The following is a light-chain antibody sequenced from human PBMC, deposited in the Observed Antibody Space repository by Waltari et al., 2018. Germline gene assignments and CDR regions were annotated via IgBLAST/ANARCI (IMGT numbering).Light chain of an antibody. CDR1: NSNIARTF. Sequence: QSVLTQPPSVSGTSGQTITIPCSGSNSNIARTFVFLYQQLPGAPARLLIYRNDPPPSGIPDRFSGSKSGTSASLAISGLRSDDEGDYFCSTWNNDLGGFVLFGEGTRLTVL. CDR2: RND. J-gene: IGLJ2*01. V-gene: IGLV1-47*01. CDR3: STWNNDLGGFVL.